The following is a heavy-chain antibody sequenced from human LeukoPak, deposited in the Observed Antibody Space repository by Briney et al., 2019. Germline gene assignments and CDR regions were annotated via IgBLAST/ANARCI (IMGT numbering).Heavy chain of an antibody. CDR2: IYYSGST. CDR3: ARVTVDTDTTTRYAFDI. D-gene: IGHD5-18*01. Sequence: SETLSLTCTVSGGSISSSSSYWGWIRQPPGKGLEWIGYIYYSGSTNYNPSLKSRVTISVDTSKNQFSLKLSSVTAADTAVYYCARVTVDTDTTTRYAFDIWGQGTMVTVSS. V-gene: IGHV4-61*05. J-gene: IGHJ3*02. CDR1: GGSISSSSSY.